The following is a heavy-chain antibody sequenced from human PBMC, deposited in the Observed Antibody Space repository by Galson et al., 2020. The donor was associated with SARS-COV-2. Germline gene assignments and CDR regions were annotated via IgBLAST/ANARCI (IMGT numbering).Heavy chain of an antibody. CDR2: ISSSSSYI. Sequence: GESLKISCAASGFTFSSYSMNWVRQAPGKGLEWVSSISSSSSYIYYADSVKGRFTISRDNAKNSLYLQMNSLRAEDTAVYYCARSPHVQLEKRSHRYYYGMDVWGQGTTVTVSS. CDR1: GFTFSSYS. V-gene: IGHV3-21*01. D-gene: IGHD1-1*01. J-gene: IGHJ6*02. CDR3: ARSPHVQLEKRSHRYYYGMDV.